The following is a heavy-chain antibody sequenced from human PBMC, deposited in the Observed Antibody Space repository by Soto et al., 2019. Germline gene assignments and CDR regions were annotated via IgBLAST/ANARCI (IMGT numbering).Heavy chain of an antibody. CDR1: GFTFDNYV. CDR3: AITRLYDSTASDYHRDAFDI. J-gene: IGHJ3*02. D-gene: IGHD3-16*01. CDR2: ISGSGGRS. V-gene: IGHV3-23*01. Sequence: EVPLLESGGAVVQPRGSLRLSCAASGFTFDNYVINWVRQAPGKGLEWVSGISGSGGRSYYADSVKGRFTISRDNSKNTLYLQMNSLRAENTALYYAAITRLYDSTASDYHRDAFDIWGQGTMVTVS.